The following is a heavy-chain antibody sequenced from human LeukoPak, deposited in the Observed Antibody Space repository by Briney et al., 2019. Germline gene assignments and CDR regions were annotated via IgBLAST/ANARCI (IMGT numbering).Heavy chain of an antibody. CDR2: IDSVDGA. CDR1: GFTVSSNY. D-gene: IGHD5-12*01. V-gene: IGHV3-53*01. CDR3: ARGGMVGTIEN. J-gene: IGHJ4*02. Sequence: GGSLRLSCAASGFTVSSNYMSWVRQAPGKGLEWVSVIDSVDGAYYADSVKGRFIISRDNSKNTLYLQMNSLRAEDTAVYYCARGGMVGTIENWGQGTLVTVSS.